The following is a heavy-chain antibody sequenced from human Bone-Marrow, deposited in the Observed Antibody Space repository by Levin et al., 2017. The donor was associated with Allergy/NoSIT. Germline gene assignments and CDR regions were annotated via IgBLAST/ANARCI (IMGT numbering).Heavy chain of an antibody. V-gene: IGHV1-18*01. CDR1: GYIFNNFG. CDR2: ISPYNGNT. J-gene: IGHJ4*02. D-gene: IGHD6-13*01. Sequence: ASVKVSCKPSGYIFNNFGISWVRLAPGQGLEWMGWISPYNGNTEFAQKFQGRLTLTTDTSTGTGYMELRSLRSDDTAVYYCTRDPAVSAAPLFDYWGQGTLVTVSS. CDR3: TRDPAVSAAPLFDY.